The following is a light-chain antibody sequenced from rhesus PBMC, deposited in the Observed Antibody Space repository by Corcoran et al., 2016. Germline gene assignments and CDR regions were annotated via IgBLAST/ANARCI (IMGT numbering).Light chain of an antibody. J-gene: IGKJ1*01. CDR1: QSVGSY. CDR3: QPSSNLWT. CDR2: GAI. V-gene: IGKV3-24*04. Sequence: ETVVTQSPATLALSPGERATLSCRASQSVGSYLAWYQQKPGQAPRLLIYGAINRATGIPDRFRGRGSGTAFTLTISSLEPEGVGVYYCQPSSNLWTFGQGTKVEIK.